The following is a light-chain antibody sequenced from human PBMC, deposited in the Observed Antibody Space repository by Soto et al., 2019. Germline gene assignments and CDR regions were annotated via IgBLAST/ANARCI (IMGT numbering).Light chain of an antibody. CDR1: QSLVYSDGNTY. CDR2: QVS. J-gene: IGKJ1*01. V-gene: IGKV2-24*01. CDR3: MQFSHFPRT. Sequence: DIVLTQTPLSSPVTLGQPASISCRSSQSLVYSDGNTYLSWLQLRPGQPPRLLIYQVSNRFPGVPDRFSGSGAGTDFTLKISRVEAEDVGAYYCMQFSHFPRTFGQGTKVEIK.